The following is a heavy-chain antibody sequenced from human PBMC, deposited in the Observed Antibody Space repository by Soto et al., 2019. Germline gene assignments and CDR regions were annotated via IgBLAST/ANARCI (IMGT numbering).Heavy chain of an antibody. V-gene: IGHV3-33*01. CDR3: AAEGGYADY. CDR1: GFTFSSYG. J-gene: IGHJ4*02. D-gene: IGHD5-12*01. Sequence: QVQLVASGGGVVQPGRSLRLSCAASGFTFSSYGMHWVRQAPGKGLEWVAVIWYDGSNKYYADSVKGRFTISRDNSKNTLYLQMNSLRAEDTAVYYCAAEGGYADYWGQGTLVTVSS. CDR2: IWYDGSNK.